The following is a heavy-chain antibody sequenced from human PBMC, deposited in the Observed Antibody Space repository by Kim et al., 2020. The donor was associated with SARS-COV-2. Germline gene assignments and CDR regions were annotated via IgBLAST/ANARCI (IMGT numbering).Heavy chain of an antibody. D-gene: IGHD1-1*01. CDR3: AKHQTWYTETPFDS. J-gene: IGHJ4*02. CDR1: GFTFSSYA. V-gene: IGHV3-23*01. Sequence: GGSLRLSCAVSGFTFSSYAMSWVRQAPGKGLEWVSGLSASGTTTYYADSVKGRFAMSRDNSKNTLYLQMDSLRGEDTALYYCAKHQTWYTETPFDSWGQGTLVTVSS. CDR2: LSASGTTT.